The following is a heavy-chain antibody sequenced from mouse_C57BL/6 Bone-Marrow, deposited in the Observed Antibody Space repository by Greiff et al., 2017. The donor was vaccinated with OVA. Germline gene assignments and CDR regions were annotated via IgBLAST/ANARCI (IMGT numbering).Heavy chain of an antibody. CDR3: ARSGSLGYLYAMDY. V-gene: IGHV1-54*01. CDR2: INPGSGGT. D-gene: IGHD2-2*01. Sequence: VQLQQSGAELVRPGTSVKVSCKASGYAFTNYLIEWVKQRPGQGLEWIGVINPGSGGTNYNEKFKGKATLTADKSSSTAYMQLSSLTSEDSAVYFCARSGSLGYLYAMDYWGQGTSVTVSS. CDR1: GYAFTNYL. J-gene: IGHJ4*01.